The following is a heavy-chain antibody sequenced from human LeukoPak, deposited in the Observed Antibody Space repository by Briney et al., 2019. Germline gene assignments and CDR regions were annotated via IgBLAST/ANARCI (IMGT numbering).Heavy chain of an antibody. J-gene: IGHJ3*02. CDR2: IYYSGST. D-gene: IGHD6-13*01. V-gene: IGHV4-30-4*02. CDR3: ARDRRIAAAGLDAFDI. Sequence: SETLSLTCTVSGGSISSGDYYWSWIRQPPGKGLEWIGYIYYSGSTYYNPSLKSRVTISVDTSKNQLSLKLSSVTAADTAVYYCARDRRIAAAGLDAFDIWGQGTMVTVSS. CDR1: GGSISSGDYY.